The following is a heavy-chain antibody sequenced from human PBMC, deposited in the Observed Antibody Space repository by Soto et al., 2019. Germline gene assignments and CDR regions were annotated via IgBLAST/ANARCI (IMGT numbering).Heavy chain of an antibody. CDR3: ARVTYRVLNYGSGRGYGMDV. V-gene: IGHV1-3*01. Sequence: ASVKVSCKASGYTFTSYAMHWVRQAPGQRLEWMGWINAGNGNTKYSQKFQGRVTITRDTSASTAYMELSSLRSEDTAVYYCARVTYRVLNYGSGRGYGMDVWGQGTTVTVSS. CDR2: INAGNGNT. CDR1: GYTFTSYA. D-gene: IGHD3-10*01. J-gene: IGHJ6*02.